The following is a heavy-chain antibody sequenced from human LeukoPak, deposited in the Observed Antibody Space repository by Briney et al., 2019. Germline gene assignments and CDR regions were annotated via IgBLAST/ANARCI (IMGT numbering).Heavy chain of an antibody. Sequence: SETLSLTRTVSGGSISSYYWSWIRQPAGKGLEWIGRIYTRGSTNYNPSLKSRVTMSVDTSKNQFSLKLSSVTAADTAVYYCAREYYYDSSGYYYVGGAFDIWGQGTMVTVSS. CDR2: IYTRGST. CDR1: GGSISSYY. V-gene: IGHV4-4*07. CDR3: AREYYYDSSGYYYVGGAFDI. D-gene: IGHD3-22*01. J-gene: IGHJ3*02.